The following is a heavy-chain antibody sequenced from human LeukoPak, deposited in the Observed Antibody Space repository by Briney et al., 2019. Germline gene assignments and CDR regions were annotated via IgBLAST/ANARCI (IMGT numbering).Heavy chain of an antibody. J-gene: IGHJ4*02. D-gene: IGHD3-22*01. CDR3: ARGGGYYPYFDY. V-gene: IGHV4-34*01. CDR1: GGSLSGYY. Sequence: SETLSLTCAVYGGSLSGYYWSWIRQPPGKGLEWIGEINHSGSTNYNPSLKSRVTISVDTSKNQFSLKLSSVTAADTAVYYCARGGGYYPYFDYWGQGTLVTVSS. CDR2: INHSGST.